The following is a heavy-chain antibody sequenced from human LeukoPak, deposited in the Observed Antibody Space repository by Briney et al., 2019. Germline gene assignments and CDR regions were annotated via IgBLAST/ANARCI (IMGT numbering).Heavy chain of an antibody. CDR3: ARDRFGSGSYPTYFDY. J-gene: IGHJ4*02. Sequence: GGSLRLSCAASGFTFRDYTMNWVRQAPGKGLEWVAVIWYDGSNKYYADSVKGRFTISRDNSKNTLYLQMNSLRAEDTAVYYCARDRFGSGSYPTYFDYWGQGTLVTVSS. CDR1: GFTFRDYT. CDR2: IWYDGSNK. D-gene: IGHD3-10*01. V-gene: IGHV3-33*08.